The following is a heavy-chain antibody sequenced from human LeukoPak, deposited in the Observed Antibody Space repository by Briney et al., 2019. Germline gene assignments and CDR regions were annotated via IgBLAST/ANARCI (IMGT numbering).Heavy chain of an antibody. D-gene: IGHD6-19*01. CDR3: ARAWAGPSFDY. Sequence: TGGSLRLSCAASGFTFSSYWMSWVRQAPGKGLEWVANIKQDGSEKSYVDSVKGRFTISRDNTKNSLYLQMNSLRAEDTAVYFCARAWAGPSFDYWGQGTLVTVSS. J-gene: IGHJ4*02. CDR2: IKQDGSEK. V-gene: IGHV3-7*01. CDR1: GFTFSSYW.